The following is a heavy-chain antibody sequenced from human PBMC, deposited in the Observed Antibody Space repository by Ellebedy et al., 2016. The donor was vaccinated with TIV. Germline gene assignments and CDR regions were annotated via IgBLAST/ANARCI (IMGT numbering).Heavy chain of an antibody. D-gene: IGHD4-17*01. V-gene: IGHV1-2*02. Sequence: AASVKVSCKASGYTFTGYYMHWVRQAPGQGLEWMGWINPNSGGTNYAQKFQGRVTMTRDTSISTAYMELSSLRSEDTAVYYCAGTQDYGDGPFDYWGQGTLVTVSS. CDR1: GYTFTGYY. CDR2: INPNSGGT. CDR3: AGTQDYGDGPFDY. J-gene: IGHJ4*02.